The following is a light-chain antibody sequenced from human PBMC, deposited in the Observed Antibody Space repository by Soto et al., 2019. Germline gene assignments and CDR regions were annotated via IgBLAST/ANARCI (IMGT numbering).Light chain of an antibody. CDR3: TSFTSGSTPYV. CDR1: SSDVGGYNY. CDR2: DVT. Sequence: QSALTQPASVSGSPGQSITISCAGTSSDVGGYNYVSWYQQLPGKAPQLVIYDVTHRPSGVSDRFSDSRSGNTASLTISGLQAEDEADYYCTSFTSGSTPYVLGTGTKVTVL. J-gene: IGLJ1*01. V-gene: IGLV2-14*03.